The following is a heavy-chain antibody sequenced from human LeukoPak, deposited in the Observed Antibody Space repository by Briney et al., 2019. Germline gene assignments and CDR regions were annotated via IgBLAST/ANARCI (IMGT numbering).Heavy chain of an antibody. V-gene: IGHV1-69*04. CDR1: GGTFSSYA. D-gene: IGHD1-26*01. J-gene: IGHJ6*02. CDR3: ARASDASSSWDAGSTYYYYGMDV. Sequence: SVTVSCKASGGTFSSYAISWVRQAPGQGLEWMGRIIPILGIANYAQKFQGRVTITTDKSTSTAYMELSSLRSEDAAVYYCARASDASSSWDAGSTYYYYGMDVSGQGTLVTVFS. CDR2: IIPILGIA.